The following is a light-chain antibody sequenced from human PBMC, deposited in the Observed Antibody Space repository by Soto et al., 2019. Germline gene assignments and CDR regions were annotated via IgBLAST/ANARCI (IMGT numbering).Light chain of an antibody. Sequence: QSVLTQPPSVSGAPGQRVTISCTGSSSNIGAGYDVHWYQQLPGTAPKLLIYGNSNRPSGVPDRFSGSKSGTSASLAITGLHAEDAADYYCQSYDSSLSGYVFGTGTKVTVL. CDR2: GNS. CDR1: SSNIGAGYD. J-gene: IGLJ1*01. V-gene: IGLV1-40*01. CDR3: QSYDSSLSGYV.